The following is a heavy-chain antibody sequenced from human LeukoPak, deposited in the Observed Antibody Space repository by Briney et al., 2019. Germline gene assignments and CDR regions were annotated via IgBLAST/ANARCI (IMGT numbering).Heavy chain of an antibody. CDR2: ISSSGSTI. Sequence: GGSLRLSCAASGFTFSSYEINWVRQAPGKGLEWVSYISSSGSTIYYADSVKGRFTISRDNAKNSLYLQMNSLRAEDTAVYYCARDWDSSGYYSHDAFDIWGQGTMVTVSS. CDR1: GFTFSSYE. D-gene: IGHD3-22*01. V-gene: IGHV3-48*03. CDR3: ARDWDSSGYYSHDAFDI. J-gene: IGHJ3*02.